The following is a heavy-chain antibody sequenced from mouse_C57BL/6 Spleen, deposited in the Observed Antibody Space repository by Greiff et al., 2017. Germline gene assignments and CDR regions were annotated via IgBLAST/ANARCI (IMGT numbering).Heavy chain of an antibody. Sequence: QVQLQQSGTELVKPGASVKLSCKASGYTFTSYWMHWVKQRPGQGLEWIGNITPSNGGSNYNEKFKSKATLPVDKSSSSAYMQLSSLSSEDASVYYCARRRRTGTGCYFDYWGQGTTLTVSS. CDR2: ITPSNGGS. V-gene: IGHV1-53*01. D-gene: IGHD4-1*01. CDR3: ARRRRTGTGCYFDY. CDR1: GYTFTSYW. J-gene: IGHJ2*01.